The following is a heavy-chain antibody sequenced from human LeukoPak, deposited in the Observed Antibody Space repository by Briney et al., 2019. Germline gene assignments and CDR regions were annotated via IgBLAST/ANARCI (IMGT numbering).Heavy chain of an antibody. CDR3: AGTSGGFFEWRHYFHY. Sequence: PSETLSLTCTVSGGSISSSSYYWGWIRQPPGKGLEWIGSIYYSGSTYYNPSLKSRVTISVDTSKIQFSLKLSSVPAADTAVYYCAGTSGGFFEWRHYFHYWPQGPLVTVSS. CDR1: GGSISSSSYY. J-gene: IGHJ4*02. CDR2: IYYSGST. D-gene: IGHD3-3*01. V-gene: IGHV4-39*07.